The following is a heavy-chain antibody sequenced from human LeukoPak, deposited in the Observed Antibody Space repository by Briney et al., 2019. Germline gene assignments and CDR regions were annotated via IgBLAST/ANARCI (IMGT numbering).Heavy chain of an antibody. CDR3: AKARFTVTNYFDY. CDR2: SSSGGGST. Sequence: PGGSLRLSCAASGFTFSSYAMIWVRQAPGKGLEWVSASSSGGGSTYYADSVKGRFTISRDNFKNTLYLQMNSLRAEDTAVHYCAKARFTVTNYFDYWGQGTLVTVSS. CDR1: GFTFSSYA. D-gene: IGHD4-17*01. J-gene: IGHJ4*02. V-gene: IGHV3-23*01.